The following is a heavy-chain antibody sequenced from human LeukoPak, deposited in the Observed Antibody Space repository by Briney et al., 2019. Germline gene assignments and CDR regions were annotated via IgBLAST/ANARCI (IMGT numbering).Heavy chain of an antibody. CDR1: GYTFTIYD. J-gene: IGHJ6*03. V-gene: IGHV1-8*03. CDR3: ARDGRGYGDYYYYYMDV. Sequence: ASVRVSFKASGYTFTIYDINWVGQATGQGRGWMGWMNPNSGNTGYAQKFQGRVTITRNTAISTAYMGLSSLRSEDTAVYYCARDGRGYGDYYYYYMDVWGKGTTVTVSS. CDR2: MNPNSGNT. D-gene: IGHD4-17*01.